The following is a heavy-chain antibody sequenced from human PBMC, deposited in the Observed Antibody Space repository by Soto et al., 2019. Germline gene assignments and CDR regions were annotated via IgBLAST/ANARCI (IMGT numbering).Heavy chain of an antibody. J-gene: IGHJ4*02. CDR1: GGTFSSYA. Sequence: SVKVSCKASGGTFSSYAISWVRQAPGQGLEWMGGIIPIFGTANYAQKFQGRVTITADESTSTAYMELSSLRSEDTAVYYCARGLVNYDFWSGSLDYWGQGTLVTVSS. V-gene: IGHV1-69*13. D-gene: IGHD3-3*01. CDR2: IIPIFGTA. CDR3: ARGLVNYDFWSGSLDY.